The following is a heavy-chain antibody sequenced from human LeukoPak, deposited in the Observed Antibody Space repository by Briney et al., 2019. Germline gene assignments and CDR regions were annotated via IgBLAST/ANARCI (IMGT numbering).Heavy chain of an antibody. J-gene: IGHJ4*02. V-gene: IGHV4-59*04. Sequence: SETLSLTCTVSGDSLSNNYWGWIRQPPGKGLEWIVNVYHSGSTYYNPSLKSRVSTSIDSSKSVFSLRLSSVTAADTAVYYCARLAGDYFDYWGQGTLVTVSS. CDR1: GDSLSNNY. D-gene: IGHD6-19*01. CDR2: VYHSGST. CDR3: ARLAGDYFDY.